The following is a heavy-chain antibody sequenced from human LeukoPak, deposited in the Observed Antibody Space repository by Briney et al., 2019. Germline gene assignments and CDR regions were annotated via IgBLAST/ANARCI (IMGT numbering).Heavy chain of an antibody. CDR3: AKARHDYGVNDAFDI. CDR1: GSTFSSNA. J-gene: IGHJ3*02. D-gene: IGHD4-17*01. Sequence: GGSLRLSCAPSGSTFSSNAMSWVRQAPGKGLEWVSSISGGRGDTFYADSVKGRFTMSRDISKNTLYLQMKSLRAEDAAVYYCAKARHDYGVNDAFDIWGQGTMVTVSS. CDR2: ISGGRGDT. V-gene: IGHV3-23*01.